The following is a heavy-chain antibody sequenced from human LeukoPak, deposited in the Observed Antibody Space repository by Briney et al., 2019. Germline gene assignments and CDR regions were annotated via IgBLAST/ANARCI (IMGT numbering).Heavy chain of an antibody. Sequence: GESLKISCKGSGYSFTSYWIAWVRQMPGKGLEWMGIIYPGDSDTRYSPSFQGQVTISADKSISTAYLQWSSLKTSDTAMYYCERLGCSGCSCYSDFGYYYYGMDVWGQGTTVTVSS. V-gene: IGHV5-51*01. D-gene: IGHD2-15*01. J-gene: IGHJ6*02. CDR1: GYSFTSYW. CDR3: ERLGCSGCSCYSDFGYYYYGMDV. CDR2: IYPGDSDT.